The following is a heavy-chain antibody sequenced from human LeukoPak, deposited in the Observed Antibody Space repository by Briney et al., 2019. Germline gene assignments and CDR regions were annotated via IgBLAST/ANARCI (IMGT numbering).Heavy chain of an antibody. J-gene: IGHJ4*02. CDR1: GFTFSTYG. CDR2: IWYDGSNK. CDR3: ARFAGYSSSWPLDY. D-gene: IGHD6-13*01. V-gene: IGHV3-33*01. Sequence: GGSLRLSCAASGFTFSTYGMHWVRQAPGKGLEWVAVIWYDGSNKYYADSVKGRFTISRDNSKNTLYLQMNSLRAEDTAVYYCARFAGYSSSWPLDYWGEGTLVTVSS.